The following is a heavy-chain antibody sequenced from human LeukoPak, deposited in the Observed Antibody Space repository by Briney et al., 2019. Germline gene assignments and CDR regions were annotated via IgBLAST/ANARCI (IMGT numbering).Heavy chain of an antibody. CDR2: SSPDGNDR. CDR1: VFTLRTYW. V-gene: IGHV3-74*01. J-gene: IGHJ1*01. CDR3: VRDGDGAIPYDG. D-gene: IGHD2-21*01. Sequence: PGGPLRLSCAASVFTLRTYWMNGVRHAPEEGLVWVSHSSPDGNDRSYADSVKGRFTISRDNAKNTLYLQMNRLRVEDTALYYCVRDGDGAIPYDGWGQGTLVTVSS.